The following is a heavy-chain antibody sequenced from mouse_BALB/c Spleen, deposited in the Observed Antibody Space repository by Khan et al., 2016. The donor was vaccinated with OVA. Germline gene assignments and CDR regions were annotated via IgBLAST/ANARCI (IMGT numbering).Heavy chain of an antibody. CDR1: GYAFSSYW. Sequence: QVRLQQSGAELVRPGSSVKISCKASGYAFSSYWMNWMKQRPGQGLEWIGQIYPGDGDTNDNGKFEGKATLTADKSSSTAYLQLRSLTSEDSAVYFCARADGYWYFDVWGAGTTVTVSA. CDR2: IYPGDGDT. J-gene: IGHJ1*01. V-gene: IGHV1-80*01. CDR3: ARADGYWYFDV.